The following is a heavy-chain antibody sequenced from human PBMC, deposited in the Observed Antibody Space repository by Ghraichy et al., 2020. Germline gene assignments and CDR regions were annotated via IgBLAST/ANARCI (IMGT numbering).Heavy chain of an antibody. Sequence: GGSLRLSCAASGFTLDDYTMHWVRQAPGKGLEWVSLISWEGGSTYYADSVKGRFTISRDNSKNSLYLQMNSLRTEDTALYYCAKDVGYSSGWHYFDYWGQGTLVTVSS. D-gene: IGHD6-19*01. CDR1: GFTLDDYT. V-gene: IGHV3-43*01. J-gene: IGHJ4*02. CDR3: AKDVGYSSGWHYFDY. CDR2: ISWEGGST.